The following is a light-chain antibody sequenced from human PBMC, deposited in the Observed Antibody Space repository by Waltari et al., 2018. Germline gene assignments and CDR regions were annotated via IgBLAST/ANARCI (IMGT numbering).Light chain of an antibody. CDR3: QQYYSYPQT. Sequence: AIRMTQSPSSLSASPGDRVTITCRASQGISSYLAWYQQKPGKAPKLLSYAASTLQSGVPSRFSGSGSGTDFTLTISCLQSEDFATYYCQQYYSYPQTFGQGTKVEIK. V-gene: IGKV1-8*01. J-gene: IGKJ1*01. CDR1: QGISSY. CDR2: AAS.